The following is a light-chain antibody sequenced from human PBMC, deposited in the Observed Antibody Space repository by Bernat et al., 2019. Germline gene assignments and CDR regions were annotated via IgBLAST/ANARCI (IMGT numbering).Light chain of an antibody. CDR3: QAWDSSVGV. J-gene: IGLJ3*02. CDR1: KLGSKY. Sequence: SYELTQPPSVSVSPGQTASITCSGDKLGSKYTCWYQQKPGQSLVVLIYQDDKRPSGIPERFSGSHSGNTATLTISGAQGMDEADYYCQAWDSSVGVFGGGTKLTVL. CDR2: QDD. V-gene: IGLV3-1*01.